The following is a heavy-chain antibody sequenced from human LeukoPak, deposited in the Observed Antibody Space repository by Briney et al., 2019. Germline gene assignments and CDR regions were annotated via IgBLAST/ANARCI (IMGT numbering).Heavy chain of an antibody. CDR1: GYTFTSYD. CDR2: MNPNSGNT. V-gene: IGHV1-8*03. CDR3: ARGRYFDWLLPRRYYYYMDV. Sequence: ASVKVSCKASGYTFTSYDINWVRQATGQGLEWMGWMNPNSGNTGYAQKFRGRVTITRNTSISTAYMELSSLRSEDTAVYYCARGRYFDWLLPRRYYYYMDVWGKGTTVTVSS. D-gene: IGHD3-9*01. J-gene: IGHJ6*03.